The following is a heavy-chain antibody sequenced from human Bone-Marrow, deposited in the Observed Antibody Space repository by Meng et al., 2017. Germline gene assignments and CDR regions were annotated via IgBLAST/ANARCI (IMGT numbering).Heavy chain of an antibody. CDR2: IYYSGST. CDR1: GGSISSSSYY. V-gene: IGHV4-39*07. D-gene: IGHD3-22*01. J-gene: IGHJ3*02. CDR3: ASSFVITMIVVVITNAFDI. Sequence: GSLRLSCTVSGGSISSSSYYWGWIRQPPGKGLEWIGSIYYSGSTYYNPSLKSRVTISVDTSKKQFSLKLSSVTAADTAVYYCASSFVITMIVVVITNAFDIWGQGTMVTVSS.